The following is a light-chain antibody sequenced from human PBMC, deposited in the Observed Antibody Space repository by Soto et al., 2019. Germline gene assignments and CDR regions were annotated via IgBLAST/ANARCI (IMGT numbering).Light chain of an antibody. J-gene: IGKJ1*01. CDR2: AAS. V-gene: IGKV1-9*01. CDR3: QQYNSYSWT. CDR1: QVISTS. Sequence: EIVTITCRASQVISTSLAWYQVKPGKAPKLLIYAASTLESGVPSRFGGSRYGTEVNLTISSLQTEDFATYYCQQYNSYSWTFGQGTKVDIK.